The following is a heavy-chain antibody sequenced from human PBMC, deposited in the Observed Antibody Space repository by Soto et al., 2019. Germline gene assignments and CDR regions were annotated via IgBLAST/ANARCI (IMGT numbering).Heavy chain of an antibody. CDR2: IYANDNR. Sequence: VGSLRLSCAVSGFTVSSNYMSWVRQAPGKGLEWVSIIYANDNRYYADSVKGRFTISRDNSKNTLYLQMNSLRAEDTAVYYCTKEGLGRDHWGQGTLVTVSS. CDR3: TKEGLGRDH. CDR1: GFTVSSNY. J-gene: IGHJ5*02. V-gene: IGHV3-53*01.